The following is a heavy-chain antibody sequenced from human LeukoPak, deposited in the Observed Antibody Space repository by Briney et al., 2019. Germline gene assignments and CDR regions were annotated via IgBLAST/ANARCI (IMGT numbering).Heavy chain of an antibody. J-gene: IGHJ4*02. CDR3: AQQCSGSYEPCYDY. D-gene: IGHD1-26*01. Sequence: PSETLSLTCTVSGGSISSYYWSWIRQPPGKGLEWIGYIYYSGSTNHNPSLKSRVTISVDTSKNQFSLKLSSVTAADTAVYYCAQQCSGSYEPCYDYWGQGTLVTVSS. CDR2: IYYSGST. V-gene: IGHV4-59*01. CDR1: GGSISSYY.